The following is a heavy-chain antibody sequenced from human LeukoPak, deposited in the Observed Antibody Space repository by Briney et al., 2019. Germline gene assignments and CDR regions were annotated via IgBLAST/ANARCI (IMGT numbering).Heavy chain of an antibody. Sequence: SETLSLTCTVSGGSISGYYWSWIRQPAGKGLEWIGRIYTSGSTIYNPSLKSRVTISVDTSKNQFSLKLSSVTAADTAVYYCARDGRGYSYGTGYYYYYMDVWGKGTTVTISS. CDR2: IYTSGST. CDR1: GGSISGYY. J-gene: IGHJ6*03. V-gene: IGHV4-4*07. D-gene: IGHD5-18*01. CDR3: ARDGRGYSYGTGYYYYYMDV.